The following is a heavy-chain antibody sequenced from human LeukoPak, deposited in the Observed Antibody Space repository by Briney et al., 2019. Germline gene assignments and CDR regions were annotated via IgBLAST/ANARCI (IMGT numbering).Heavy chain of an antibody. CDR3: AKDAYYYGSGSFDY. J-gene: IGHJ4*02. D-gene: IGHD3-10*01. CDR1: GFTFSSYS. V-gene: IGHV3-21*04. CDR2: ISSSSYI. Sequence: GGSLRLSCAASGFTFSSYSMNWVRQAPGKGLEWVSSISSSSYIYYADSVKGRFTISRDNAKNSLYLQMNSLRAEDTALYYCAKDAYYYGSGSFDYWGQGTLVTVSS.